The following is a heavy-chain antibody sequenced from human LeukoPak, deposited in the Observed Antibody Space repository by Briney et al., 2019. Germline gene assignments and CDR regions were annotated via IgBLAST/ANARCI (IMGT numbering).Heavy chain of an antibody. D-gene: IGHD1/OR15-1a*01. J-gene: IGHJ4*02. Sequence: PSETLSLTCTVSGGSIGTYYWSWIRQPPGKGLEWIGYIYYNGHTDYNPSLRSRVTISVHTSKNQFSLKLRSVTAADTAVYYCARDRHWTNDWVFDYWGQGTLVTVSS. V-gene: IGHV4-59*01. CDR1: GGSIGTYY. CDR3: ARDRHWTNDWVFDY. CDR2: IYYNGHT.